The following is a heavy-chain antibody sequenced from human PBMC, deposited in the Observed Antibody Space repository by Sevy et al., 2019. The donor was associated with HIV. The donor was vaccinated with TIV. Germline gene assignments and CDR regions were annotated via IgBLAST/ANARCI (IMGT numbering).Heavy chain of an antibody. CDR2: IWYDGSKE. D-gene: IGHD3-22*01. CDR3: ARDPTNYDSSGYFYYGMDV. V-gene: IGHV3-33*01. J-gene: IGHJ6*02. CDR1: GFTFSSYG. Sequence: GGSLRLSCAASGFTFSSYGMHWVRQAPGEGLEWVAVIWYDGSKEYYADSVKGRFTISRDNSKNTLYLQMNSLRAEDTAVYYCARDPTNYDSSGYFYYGMDVWGQGTTVTVSS.